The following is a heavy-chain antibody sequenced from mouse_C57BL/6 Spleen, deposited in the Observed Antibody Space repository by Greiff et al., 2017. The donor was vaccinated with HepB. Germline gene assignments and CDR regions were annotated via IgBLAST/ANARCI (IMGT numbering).Heavy chain of an antibody. J-gene: IGHJ1*03. CDR2: ISGGGGNT. V-gene: IGHV5-9*01. D-gene: IGHD4-1*01. CDR3: ARTGTYYWYFDV. Sequence: DVMLVESGGGLVKPGGSLKLSCAASGFTFSSYTMSWVRQTPEKRLEWVATISGGGGNTYYPDSVKGRFTISRDNAKNTLYLQMSSLRSEDTALYYCARTGTYYWYFDVWGTGTTVTVSS. CDR1: GFTFSSYT.